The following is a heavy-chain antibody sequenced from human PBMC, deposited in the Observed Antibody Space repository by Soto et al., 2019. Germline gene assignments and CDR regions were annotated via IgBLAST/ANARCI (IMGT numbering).Heavy chain of an antibody. CDR3: AKDLGIAVACLLHYYYYCGMDF. Sequence: GGSLRLSCSASGFTFSSYGMHWVRQAPGKGLEWVAVISYDGSNKYYADSVKGRFTISRDNSKNMLYLQMNSLRAEDPAVYYCAKDLGIAVACLLHYYYYCGMDFWGQGTTVTVSS. J-gene: IGHJ6*02. V-gene: IGHV3-30*18. D-gene: IGHD6-19*01. CDR2: ISYDGSNK. CDR1: GFTFSSYG.